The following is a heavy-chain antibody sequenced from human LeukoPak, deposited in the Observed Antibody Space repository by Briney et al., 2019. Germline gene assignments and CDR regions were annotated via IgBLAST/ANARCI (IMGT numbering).Heavy chain of an antibody. CDR2: IYPGDSDT. CDR3: ARLGATGGYYYGMDV. D-gene: IGHD1-26*01. V-gene: IGHV5-51*01. CDR1: GYSFTSYW. J-gene: IGHJ6*02. Sequence: GESLKISCKGSGYSFTSYWIGWVRQMPGKGLEWMGIIYPGDSDTRYSPSFQGQVTISADKSISTAYLQWSSLKASGTAMYYCARLGATGGYYYGMDVWGQGTTVTVSS.